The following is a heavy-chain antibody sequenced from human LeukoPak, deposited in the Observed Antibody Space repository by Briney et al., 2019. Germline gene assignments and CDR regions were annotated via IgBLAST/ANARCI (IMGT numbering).Heavy chain of an antibody. V-gene: IGHV3-7*03. CDR1: GFTFSSYW. Sequence: GGSLRLSCAASGFTFSSYWMNWARQAPGKGLEWVASINHNGNVNYYVDSVKGRFTISRDNAKNSLYLQMNSLRAEDTALYHCAREYCDGKAMVICAFDIWGQGTVVTVSS. CDR3: AREYCDGKAMVICAFDI. CDR2: INHNGNVN. J-gene: IGHJ3*02. D-gene: IGHD5-18*01.